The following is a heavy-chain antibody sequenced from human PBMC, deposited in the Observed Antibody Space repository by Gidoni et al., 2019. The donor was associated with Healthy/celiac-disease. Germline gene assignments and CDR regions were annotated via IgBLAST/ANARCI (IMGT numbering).Heavy chain of an antibody. Sequence: EVQLVESGGGLIQPGGSLRLSCAASGFTVSSNYMSWVRQAPGKGLEWGAVIYSGGSTDYADSVKGRFTISRDNSKNTLYLQMNSLRAEDTAVYYCARGGVWFGELLGWFDPWGQGTLVTVSS. CDR2: IYSGGST. D-gene: IGHD3-10*01. CDR3: ARGGVWFGELLGWFDP. V-gene: IGHV3-53*01. CDR1: GFTVSSNY. J-gene: IGHJ5*02.